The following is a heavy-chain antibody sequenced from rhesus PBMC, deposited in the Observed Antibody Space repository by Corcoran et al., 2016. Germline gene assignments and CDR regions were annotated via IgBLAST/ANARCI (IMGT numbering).Heavy chain of an antibody. D-gene: IGHD3-34*01. Sequence: EVQLVESGGGLVQPGGSLRLSCAASGFTFSDHYKDGVRQAPGKGLEWVSSISSGSGSTNWYPGTVKGRFTISRDNAKNTVYLQMNSVRAEDTAVYYCARHPYWGSGYFDYWGQGVLVTVSS. V-gene: IGHV3-110*02. J-gene: IGHJ4*01. CDR3: ARHPYWGSGYFDY. CDR1: GFTFSDHY. CDR2: ISSGSGSTN.